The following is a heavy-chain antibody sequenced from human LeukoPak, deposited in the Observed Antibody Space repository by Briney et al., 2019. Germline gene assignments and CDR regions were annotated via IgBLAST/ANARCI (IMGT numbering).Heavy chain of an antibody. J-gene: IGHJ4*02. Sequence: GGSLRLSCAASGFTFSIYSMNWVRQAPGKGLEWVSSIDSSSYNIYYADSVKGRFTISRDNAQSSVFLQVNSLRAEDTAVYYCARDHGYHYDRNYDGGQGTLVTVSS. V-gene: IGHV3-21*01. CDR3: ARDHGYHYDRNYD. CDR1: GFTFSIYS. CDR2: IDSSSYNI. D-gene: IGHD3-22*01.